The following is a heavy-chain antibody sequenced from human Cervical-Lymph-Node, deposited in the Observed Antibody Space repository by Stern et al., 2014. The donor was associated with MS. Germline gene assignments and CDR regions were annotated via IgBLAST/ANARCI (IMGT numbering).Heavy chain of an antibody. CDR3: ARGSDWYPLDY. CDR2: ISFDGAKT. CDR1: GFAFSTYG. Sequence: QVQLVESGGGVVQPGRSLRLSCSPSGFAFSTYGMPWVRQAPGKGLEWVALISFDGAKTYYADSVKGRFTISRDNPKNTLYLQMKGLRGEDTAVYYCARGSDWYPLDYWGQGTLVTVSS. V-gene: IGHV3-30*03. D-gene: IGHD6-19*01. J-gene: IGHJ4*02.